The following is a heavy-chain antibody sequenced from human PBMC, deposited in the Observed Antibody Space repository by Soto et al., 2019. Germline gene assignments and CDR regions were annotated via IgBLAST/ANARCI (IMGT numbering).Heavy chain of an antibody. V-gene: IGHV6-1*01. CDR2: TYYRTKWYN. CDR3: ARDRLTGVSSRSDWFDP. D-gene: IGHD7-27*01. J-gene: IGHJ5*02. CDR1: GDSVSSNSAA. Sequence: QSQTLSLTCAISGDSVSSNSAAWNWIRQSPSRGLEWLGRTYYRTKWYNDYAVSVKSRITINPDTSKNQFSLQLNSVTPEDTAVYYCARDRLTGVSSRSDWFDPWGQGTLVTVSS.